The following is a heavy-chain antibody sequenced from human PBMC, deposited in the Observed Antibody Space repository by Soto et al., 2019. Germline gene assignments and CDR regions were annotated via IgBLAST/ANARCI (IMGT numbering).Heavy chain of an antibody. D-gene: IGHD3-16*01. V-gene: IGHV3-43*02. CDR3: AKDFAGYVGDSWNYYYYGMDV. CDR2: ISGDGGST. Sequence: GGSLRLSCAASGFTFDDYAMHWVRQAPGKGLEWVSLISGDGGSTYYADSVKGRFTSSRDNSKNSLYLQMNSLRTEDTALYSGAKDFAGYVGDSWNYYYYGMDVWGQGTTVTVSS. CDR1: GFTFDDYA. J-gene: IGHJ6*02.